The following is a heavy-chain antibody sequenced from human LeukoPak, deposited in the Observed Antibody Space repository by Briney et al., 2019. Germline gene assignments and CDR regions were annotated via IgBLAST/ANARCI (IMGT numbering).Heavy chain of an antibody. J-gene: IGHJ4*02. CDR3: ASLGYSYGFDY. Sequence: GSLRLSCAASGFTFSSYAMSWVRQAPGKGLEWIGYIYYSGSTNYNPSLKSRVTISVDTSKNQFSLKLSSVTAADTAVYYCASLGYSYGFDYWGQGTLVTVSS. D-gene: IGHD5-18*01. CDR1: GFTFSSYA. CDR2: IYYSGST. V-gene: IGHV4-59*01.